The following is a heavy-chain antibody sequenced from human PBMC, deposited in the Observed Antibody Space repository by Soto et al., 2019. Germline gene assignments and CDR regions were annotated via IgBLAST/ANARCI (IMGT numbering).Heavy chain of an antibody. D-gene: IGHD3-3*01. CDR1: GVTFNSYA. CDR3: ARDFYDFWSGYYDY. Sequence: HPGGSLRLSCAASGVTFNSYAMSWVRQAPGKGLEWVSAINGGGYYTWYADSVKGRFTISRDNSKHTLYLQMNSLRAEDTAVYYCARDFYDFWSGYYDYWGQGTLVTVSS. J-gene: IGHJ4*02. V-gene: IGHV3-23*01. CDR2: INGGGYYT.